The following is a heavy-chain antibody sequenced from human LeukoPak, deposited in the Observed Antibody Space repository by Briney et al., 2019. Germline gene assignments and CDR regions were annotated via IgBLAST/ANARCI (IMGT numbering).Heavy chain of an antibody. V-gene: IGHV4-4*07. CDR1: GGSISSYY. Sequence: SETLFLTCTVSGGSISSYYWSWIRQPAGKGLEWIGRLYTSGSTNYNPSLKSRVTMSVDTSKNQFSLTLTSMTAADTAVYYCARGGSSGYYYGWGQGTLVTVSS. CDR3: ARGGSSGYYYG. CDR2: LYTSGST. D-gene: IGHD3-22*01. J-gene: IGHJ4*02.